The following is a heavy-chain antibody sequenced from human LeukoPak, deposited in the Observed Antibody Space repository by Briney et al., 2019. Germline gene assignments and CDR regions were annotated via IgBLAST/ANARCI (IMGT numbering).Heavy chain of an antibody. D-gene: IGHD4-11*01. V-gene: IGHV3-48*03. J-gene: IGHJ4*02. CDR2: ISSSGSTI. CDR3: ARKGAVTAGY. CDR1: GFTFSSYE. Sequence: GGSLRLSCVVSGFTFSSYEMNWVRQAPGKGLEWVSYISSSGSTIYYADSVKGRFTISRDNAKNSLHLQMNSLRAEDTAVYYCARKGAVTAGYWGQGTLVTVSS.